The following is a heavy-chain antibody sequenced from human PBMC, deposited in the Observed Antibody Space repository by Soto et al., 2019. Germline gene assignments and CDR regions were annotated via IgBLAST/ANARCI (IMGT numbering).Heavy chain of an antibody. CDR3: TVYIGRRWYCRFPECGEAFQ. J-gene: IGHJ1*01. CDR2: ISWNSVSI. Sequence: PGGSLSLSCAASGFTFADYAMHWVRRVPGQGLEWVSGISWNSVSIGYADSVRGRFTLARDNAKNSWYLQMNSLRAEDTAFYCGTVYIGRRWYCRFPECGEAFQ. D-gene: IGHD2-8*02. V-gene: IGHV3-9*01. CDR1: GFTFADYA.